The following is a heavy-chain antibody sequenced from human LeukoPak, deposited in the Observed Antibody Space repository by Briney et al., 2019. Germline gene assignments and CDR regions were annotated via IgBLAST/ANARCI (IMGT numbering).Heavy chain of an antibody. CDR3: ARAIAMTGPIDY. D-gene: IGHD3-9*01. CDR1: EYSFTSYW. J-gene: IGHJ4*02. V-gene: IGHV5-51*01. CDR2: IYPGDSDT. Sequence: GESLQISCKGSEYSFTSYWIGWVRQMPGKGLEWMGIIYPGDSDTRYSPSFQGQVTISADKSISTAYLQWSSLRASDTAMYYCARAIAMTGPIDYWGQGTLVTVSS.